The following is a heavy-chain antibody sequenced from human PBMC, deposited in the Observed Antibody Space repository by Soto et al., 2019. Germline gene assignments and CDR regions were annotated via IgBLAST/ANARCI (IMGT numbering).Heavy chain of an antibody. J-gene: IGHJ4*02. CDR1: GFTFSSYS. V-gene: IGHV3-48*02. D-gene: IGHD1-7*01. CDR2: ISSSSSTI. CDR3: ARDGSLKLELRRAYYFDY. Sequence: GGSLRLSCAASGFTFSSYSMNWVRQAPGKGLEWVSYISSSSSTIYYADSVKGRFTISRDNAKNSLYLQMNSLRDEDTAVYYCARDGSLKLELRRAYYFDYWGQGTLVTVSS.